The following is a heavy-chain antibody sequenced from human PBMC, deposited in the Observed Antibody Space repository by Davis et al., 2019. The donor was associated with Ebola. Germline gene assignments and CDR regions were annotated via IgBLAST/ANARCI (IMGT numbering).Heavy chain of an antibody. D-gene: IGHD1-26*01. J-gene: IGHJ4*02. Sequence: GESLKISCAASGFTFSSYVMTWVRRAPGKGLEWVACIYGSGGSTYYADSVKGRFTVSRDDSKNTLYLQMNTLRDGDTALYYCAKDRYSGSYFGFGYWGQGTLVTVSS. CDR2: IYGSGGST. V-gene: IGHV3-23*01. CDR3: AKDRYSGSYFGFGY. CDR1: GFTFSSYV.